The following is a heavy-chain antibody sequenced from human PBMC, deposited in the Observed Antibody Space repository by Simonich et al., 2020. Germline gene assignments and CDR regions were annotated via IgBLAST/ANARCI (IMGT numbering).Heavy chain of an antibody. D-gene: IGHD1-1*01. CDR3: ARHLQLGPFDY. J-gene: IGHJ4*02. CDR2: INHSGST. CDR1: GGSFSGYN. V-gene: IGHV4-34*01. Sequence: QVQLQQWGAGLLKPSETLSLTCAVYGGSFSGYNWSWLRQPPGKGLEWIGEINHSGSTNSHPPLRSRVTISVDTSKNQFSLKLSSVTAADTAGYYCARHLQLGPFDYWGQGTLVTVSS.